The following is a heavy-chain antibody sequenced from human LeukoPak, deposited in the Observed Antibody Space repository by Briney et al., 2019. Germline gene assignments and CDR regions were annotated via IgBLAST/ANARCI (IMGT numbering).Heavy chain of an antibody. D-gene: IGHD2-2*01. V-gene: IGHV4-34*01. CDR1: GGSFSGYY. Sequence: PSETLSPTCAVYGGSFSGYYWSWIRQPPGKGLEWIGEINHSGSTNYNPSLKSRVTISVDTSKNQFSLKLSSVTAADTAVYYCARERVVPAAIHAFDIWGQGTMVTVSS. CDR2: INHSGST. CDR3: ARERVVPAAIHAFDI. J-gene: IGHJ3*02.